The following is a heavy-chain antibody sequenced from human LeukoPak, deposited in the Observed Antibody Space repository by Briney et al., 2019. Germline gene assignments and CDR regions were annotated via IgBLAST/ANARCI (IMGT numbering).Heavy chain of an antibody. CDR1: GGSFSGYY. CDR2: INHSGST. Sequence: PSETLSLTCAVYGGSFSGYYWSWIRQPPGKGLEWIGEINHSGSTNYNPSLKSRVTISVDTSKNQFSLKLSSVTAADTAVYYCARESEVRGVIRYFDYWGQGTLVTVSS. D-gene: IGHD3-10*01. J-gene: IGHJ4*02. V-gene: IGHV4-34*01. CDR3: ARESEVRGVIRYFDY.